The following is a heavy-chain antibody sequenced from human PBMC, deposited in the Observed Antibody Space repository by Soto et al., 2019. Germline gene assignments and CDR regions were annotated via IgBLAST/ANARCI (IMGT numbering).Heavy chain of an antibody. V-gene: IGHV1-69*13. D-gene: IGHD3-22*01. Sequence: VKVSCKATGGTFSNYCVNWLRQAPGQGLEWMGGIIPLFRTPKYAQKFQGRVTITADDSTRTVYMELSSLRSEDTAVYYCARDGTLYDTNSYYYLSWGQGTLVTVSS. CDR2: IIPLFRTP. CDR3: ARDGTLYDTNSYYYLS. CDR1: GGTFSNYC. J-gene: IGHJ5*02.